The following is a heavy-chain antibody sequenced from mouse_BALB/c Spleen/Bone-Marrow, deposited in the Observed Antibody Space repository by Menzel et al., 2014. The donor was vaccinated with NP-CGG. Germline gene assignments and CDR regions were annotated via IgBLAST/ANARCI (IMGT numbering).Heavy chain of an antibody. J-gene: IGHJ2*01. CDR2: IYPSDNYT. Sequence: QVQLQQSGAELVRPGASVKLSCKTSGYTFXSYWINWVKQRPGQGLEWIGNIYPSDNYTNYNQKFKDKATLTVDISSTTAYMQLSSPTSEDSAVYYCTRTYEYFDYWGQGTTLTVSS. CDR1: GYTFXSYW. CDR3: TRTYEYFDY. D-gene: IGHD2-3*01. V-gene: IGHV1-69*02.